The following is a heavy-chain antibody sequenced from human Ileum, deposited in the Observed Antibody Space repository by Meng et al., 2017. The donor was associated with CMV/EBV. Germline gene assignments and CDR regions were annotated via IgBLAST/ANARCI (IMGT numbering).Heavy chain of an antibody. V-gene: IGHV3-11*01. D-gene: IGHD4-23*01. CDR3: ARPFYGGNGFDAINV. CDR1: GFTFSDYY. CDR2: IHSRGSRV. J-gene: IGHJ3*01. Sequence: GESLKISCAASGFTFSDYYMTWVRRAPGSGLEWVSSIHSRGSRVYYADSVKGRFTISRDNAKNSLSLQMDNVRPEDSAVYYCARPFYGGNGFDAINVWGPGTRVTVSS.